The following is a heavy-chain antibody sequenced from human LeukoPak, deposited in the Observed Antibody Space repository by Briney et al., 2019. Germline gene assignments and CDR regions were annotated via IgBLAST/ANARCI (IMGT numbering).Heavy chain of an antibody. J-gene: IGHJ5*02. Sequence: GGSLRFSWAAPGFTSSTYGMHGVGRAPGKGLGGVAVISDDGSDKYYADSVMGRFTISRDNSKNTVYLQMNSLTAEDTAVYYCARDGTVTAGPFDPWGGGTLVTVSS. CDR2: ISDDGSDK. CDR3: ARDGTVTAGPFDP. D-gene: IGHD4-17*01. V-gene: IGHV3-30*03. CDR1: GFTSSTYG.